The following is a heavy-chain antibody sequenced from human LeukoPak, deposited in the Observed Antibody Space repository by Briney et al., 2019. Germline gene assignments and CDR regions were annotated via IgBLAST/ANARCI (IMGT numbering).Heavy chain of an antibody. CDR1: GYTFTSYG. D-gene: IGHD3-10*01. V-gene: IGHV1-18*01. CDR2: ISAYNGNT. Sequence: ASVKVSCKASGYTFTSYGISRVRQAPGQGLEWMGWISAYNGNTNYAQKLQGRVTMTTDTSTSTAYMELRSLRSDDTAVYYCARTRYYYGSGSYLPPDYWGQGTLVTVSS. J-gene: IGHJ4*02. CDR3: ARTRYYYGSGSYLPPDY.